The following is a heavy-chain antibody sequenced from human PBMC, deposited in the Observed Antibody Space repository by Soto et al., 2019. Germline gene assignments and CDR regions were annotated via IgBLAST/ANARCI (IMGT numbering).Heavy chain of an antibody. Sequence: QVQLQESCPGLVKPSGTLSLTCAVSGDSVSSPYYWGWVRQSPGKGLEWIGEVFHTGTTSYNPSLRSRVTISTDKSINPFSLDLSSVTSAHTAVYYCARSAGWYAIHAWGPGTLVIVSS. D-gene: IGHD6-19*01. CDR3: ARSAGWYAIHA. V-gene: IGHV4-4*02. CDR2: VFHTGTT. CDR1: GDSVSSPYY. J-gene: IGHJ5*02.